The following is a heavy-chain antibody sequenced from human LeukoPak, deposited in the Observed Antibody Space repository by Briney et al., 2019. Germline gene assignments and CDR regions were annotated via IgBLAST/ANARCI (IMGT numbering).Heavy chain of an antibody. CDR2: IIPIFGTA. V-gene: IGHV1-69*01. J-gene: IGHJ4*02. CDR3: ARGDSSGYYYGPFDY. D-gene: IGHD3-22*01. CDR1: GGTFISYA. Sequence: ASVKVSCKASGGTFISYAISWVRQAPGQGVEWMGGIIPIFGTANYAQKFQGRVTITADESTSTAYMELSSLRSEDTAVYYCARGDSSGYYYGPFDYWGQGTLVTVSS.